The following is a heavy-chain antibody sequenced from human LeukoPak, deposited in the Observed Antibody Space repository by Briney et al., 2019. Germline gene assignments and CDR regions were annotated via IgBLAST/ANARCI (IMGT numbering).Heavy chain of an antibody. CDR1: GGSISSSSYY. CDR2: IYYSGST. D-gene: IGHD2-15*01. J-gene: IGHJ4*02. CDR3: ATRYCSGGSCYGFDY. Sequence: KPSETLSLTCTVSGGSISSSSYYWGWIRQPPGKGLEWIGSIYYSGSTYYNPSLKSRVTISVDTSKNQFSLKLSSVTAADTAVYYCATRYCSGGSCYGFDYWGQGTLVTVS. V-gene: IGHV4-39*01.